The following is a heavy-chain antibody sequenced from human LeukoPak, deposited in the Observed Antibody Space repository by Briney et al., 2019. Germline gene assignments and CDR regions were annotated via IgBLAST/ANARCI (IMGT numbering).Heavy chain of an antibody. CDR2: ISWNSGSI. V-gene: IGHV3-9*03. J-gene: IGHJ4*02. Sequence: PGRSLRLSCAASGFTFDDYAMHWVRQAPGKGLEWVSGISWNSGSIGYADSVKGRFTISRDNAKNSLYLQMNSLRAEDMALYYCAKGQSIAVAGPSDYWGQGTLVTVSS. CDR3: AKGQSIAVAGPSDY. D-gene: IGHD6-19*01. CDR1: GFTFDDYA.